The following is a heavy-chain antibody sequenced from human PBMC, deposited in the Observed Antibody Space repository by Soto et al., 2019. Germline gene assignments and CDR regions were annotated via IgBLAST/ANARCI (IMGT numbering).Heavy chain of an antibody. CDR1: GFTFNGAW. J-gene: IGHJ4*02. D-gene: IGHD3-16*01. CDR3: SADLPDWGAYAFDY. Sequence: GGFLRLSCTASGFTFNGAWMNWVRQAPGKGLEWVGRVKSKVDGGSIDYAAPVRGRFTISRDDSRSTVDLQMNSLSAEDSAMYYCSADLPDWGAYAFDYWGQGALVTVSS. CDR2: VKSKVDGGSI. V-gene: IGHV3-15*07.